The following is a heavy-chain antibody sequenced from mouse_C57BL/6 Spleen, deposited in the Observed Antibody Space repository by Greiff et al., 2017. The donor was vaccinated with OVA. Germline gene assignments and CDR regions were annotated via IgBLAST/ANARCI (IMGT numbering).Heavy chain of an antibody. CDR2: IWSGGST. D-gene: IGHD2-4*01. V-gene: IGHV2-2*01. CDR1: GFSLTSYG. J-gene: IGHJ4*01. CDR3: ARESSPYYDSSYYYAMDY. Sequence: VQLQESGPGLVQPSQSLSITCTVSGFSLTSYGVHWVRQSPGKGLEWLGVIWSGGSTDYNAAFISRLSISKDNSKSQVFFKMNSLQADDTAIYYCARESSPYYDSSYYYAMDYLGQGTSVTVSS.